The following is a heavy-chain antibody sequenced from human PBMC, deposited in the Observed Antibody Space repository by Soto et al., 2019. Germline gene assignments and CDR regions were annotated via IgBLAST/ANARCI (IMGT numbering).Heavy chain of an antibody. Sequence: QLQLQESGSGLVKPSQTLSLTCAVSGGSISSGGYSWSWIRQPPGKGLEWIGYIYHSGSTYYNPSLKSRVTISVDRYKNQFSLKLRSVTAADTAVYYCARAHGSGWGAFDIWGQGTMVTVSS. CDR2: IYHSGST. CDR3: ARAHGSGWGAFDI. CDR1: GGSISSGGYS. V-gene: IGHV4-30-2*01. J-gene: IGHJ3*02. D-gene: IGHD3-10*01.